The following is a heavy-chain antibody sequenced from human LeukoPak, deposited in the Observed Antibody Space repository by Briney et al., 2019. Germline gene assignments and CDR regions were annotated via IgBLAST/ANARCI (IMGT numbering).Heavy chain of an antibody. J-gene: IGHJ3*02. Sequence: AAVKDSCKSSGYSFINYGISWVRQAPGQGLQWMGWIRVNNGDTNFAQKLQGRVTMTTDTSTSTAYIELRSLRSDDTAVYYCAREGYTSGFPFDIWGQGTMVTVSS. V-gene: IGHV1-18*01. D-gene: IGHD6-19*01. CDR3: AREGYTSGFPFDI. CDR1: GYSFINYG. CDR2: IRVNNGDT.